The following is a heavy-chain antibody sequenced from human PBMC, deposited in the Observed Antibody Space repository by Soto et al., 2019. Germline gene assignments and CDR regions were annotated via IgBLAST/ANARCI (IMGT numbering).Heavy chain of an antibody. CDR2: IYYNGYT. J-gene: IGHJ4*02. CDR3: ARDAVGSGYD. CDR1: GGSISGYY. V-gene: IGHV4-59*01. D-gene: IGHD5-12*01. Sequence: QVQLQESGPGLVKPSETLSLTCAVSGGSISGYYWRWIRQPPGKRLEWIGYIYYNGYTNYNPSLKSRVTSSVDRSKNQFSLELRSVTASDTAVYYCARDAVGSGYDWGQGTLVTVSS.